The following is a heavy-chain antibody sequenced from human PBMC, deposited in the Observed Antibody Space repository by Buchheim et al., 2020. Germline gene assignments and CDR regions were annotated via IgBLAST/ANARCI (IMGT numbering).Heavy chain of an antibody. V-gene: IGHV4-31*03. CDR3: AREKYYYDSSGYYYDNY. CDR1: GGSISSGGYY. D-gene: IGHD3-22*01. CDR2: IYYSGSN. J-gene: IGHJ4*02. Sequence: QVQLQESGPGLVKPSQTLSLNCTVSGGSISSGGYYWSWIRQHPGKGLEWMGYIYYSGSNYYNPSLKSRVNISVDTSKNLFSLKLSSVTAADTAVYYCAREKYYYDSSGYYYDNYWGQGTL.